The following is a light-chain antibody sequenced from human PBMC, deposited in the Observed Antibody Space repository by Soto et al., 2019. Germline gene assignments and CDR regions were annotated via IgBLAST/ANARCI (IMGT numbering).Light chain of an antibody. CDR1: QSVSSKY. Sequence: EIVLTQSPGTLSLSPGEGATLSCRASQSVSSKYLAWYQLKPGQAPRLLIYSTSSRATGIPDRFIGYGSGTDFALTITSLEPEDFALYYCQQRNSWPPITFGQGTRLEIK. CDR3: QQRNSWPPIT. CDR2: STS. J-gene: IGKJ5*01. V-gene: IGKV3D-20*02.